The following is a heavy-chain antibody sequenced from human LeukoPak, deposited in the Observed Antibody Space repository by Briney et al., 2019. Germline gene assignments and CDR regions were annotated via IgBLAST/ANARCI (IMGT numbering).Heavy chain of an antibody. Sequence: GGSLRLPCAASGFTFSSYAMSWVRQAPGKGLEWVSAISGSGGSTYYADSVKGRFTISRDNSKNTLYLQMNSLRAEDTAVYYCAKDSDSSGYYLDYWGQGTLVTVSS. CDR1: GFTFSSYA. CDR2: ISGSGGST. CDR3: AKDSDSSGYYLDY. V-gene: IGHV3-23*01. D-gene: IGHD3-22*01. J-gene: IGHJ4*02.